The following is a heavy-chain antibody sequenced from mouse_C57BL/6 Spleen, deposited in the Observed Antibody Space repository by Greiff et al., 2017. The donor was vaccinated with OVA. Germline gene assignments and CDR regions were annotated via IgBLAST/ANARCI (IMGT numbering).Heavy chain of an antibody. J-gene: IGHJ4*01. V-gene: IGHV1-54*01. Sequence: QVQLQQSGAELVRPGTSVKVSCKASGYAFTNYLIEWVKQRPGQGLEWIGVINPGSGGTNYNEKFKGKATLTADKSSSTAYMQLSSLTSEDSAVYFCARSPYGKGYAMDYWGQGTSVTVSS. CDR2: INPGSGGT. CDR1: GYAFTNYL. D-gene: IGHD2-1*01. CDR3: ARSPYGKGYAMDY.